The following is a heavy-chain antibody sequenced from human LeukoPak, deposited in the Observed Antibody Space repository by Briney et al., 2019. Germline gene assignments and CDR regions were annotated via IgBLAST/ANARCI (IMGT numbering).Heavy chain of an antibody. CDR1: GFTFSTYL. Sequence: GGSLRLSCAASGFTFSTYLMHWVRQAPGKGLVWVSRINTDGSITTYADSVKGRFTISRDNAKNTLYLQMNSLRDEDTGVYYCARPIYDTRNAMDVWGQGTTVTVSS. V-gene: IGHV3-74*03. CDR2: INTDGSIT. CDR3: ARPIYDTRNAMDV. J-gene: IGHJ6*02. D-gene: IGHD2/OR15-2a*01.